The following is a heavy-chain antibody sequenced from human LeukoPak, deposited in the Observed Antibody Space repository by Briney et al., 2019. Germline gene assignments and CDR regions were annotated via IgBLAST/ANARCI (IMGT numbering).Heavy chain of an antibody. D-gene: IGHD6-13*01. J-gene: IGHJ6*03. CDR3: ARSEGSSWSYYYYMDV. V-gene: IGHV1-18*01. Sequence: ASVKVSCKASGYTFTSYGISWVRQAPGQGLEWMGWISAYNGNTNYAQKLQGGVTMTTDTSTSTAYMELRSLRSDDTAVYYCARSEGSSWSYYYYMDVWGKGTTVTVSS. CDR1: GYTFTSYG. CDR2: ISAYNGNT.